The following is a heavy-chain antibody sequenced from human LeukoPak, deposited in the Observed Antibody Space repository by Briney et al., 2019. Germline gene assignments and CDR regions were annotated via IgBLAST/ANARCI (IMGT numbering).Heavy chain of an antibody. J-gene: IGHJ4*02. CDR3: AKRPDRSYYDRTGYYCFDY. CDR1: GFTFSSSW. CDR2: INSDGSST. V-gene: IGHV3-74*01. Sequence: GGSLRLSCAASGFTFSSSWMHWVRQAPEKGLVWVSRINSDGSSTSYADSVKGRFTISRDNAKNTLFLQMNSLRAEDTAVYYCAKRPDRSYYDRTGYYCFDYWSQGTLVTVSS. D-gene: IGHD3-22*01.